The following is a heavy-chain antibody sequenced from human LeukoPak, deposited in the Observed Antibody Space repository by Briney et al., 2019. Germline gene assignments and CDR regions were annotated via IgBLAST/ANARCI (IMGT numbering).Heavy chain of an antibody. CDR1: GGSISSYY. D-gene: IGHD5-24*01. CDR2: IYYSGST. V-gene: IGHV4-59*08. Sequence: SETLSLTCTVSGGSISSYYWSWIRQPPGKGLEWIGYIYYSGSTNYNPSLKSRVTISVDTSKNQFSLKLRSVTAADTAVYCCARAELATIGEFDYWGQGTLVTVSS. J-gene: IGHJ4*02. CDR3: ARAELATIGEFDY.